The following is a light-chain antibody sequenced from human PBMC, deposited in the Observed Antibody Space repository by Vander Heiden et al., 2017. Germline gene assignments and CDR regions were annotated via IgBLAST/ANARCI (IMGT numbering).Light chain of an antibody. CDR3: QQYKNWPGT. J-gene: IGKJ1*01. CDR2: GAS. Sequence: ELVLTQSPATLSVSPGERATLSCRASQSVSSNLAWYQQKPGQAPRLLIYGASTRATGIPARFSGSGSGTEFTLTISSLQSEDFAVYYCQQYKNWPGTFGQGTKVEIK. V-gene: IGKV3-15*01. CDR1: QSVSSN.